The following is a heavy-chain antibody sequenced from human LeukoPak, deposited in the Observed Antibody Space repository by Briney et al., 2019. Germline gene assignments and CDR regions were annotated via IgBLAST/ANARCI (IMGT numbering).Heavy chain of an antibody. Sequence: SETLSLTCNVSGGSISYYYWSWIRQPPGEGLEWLGYVYSSGSTNYNPSLKSRVTISVDTSKNQFTLKLTSLTAADTAVYYCARHEYYSYSYMDVWGNGTTVTVSS. V-gene: IGHV4-4*09. CDR2: VYSSGST. J-gene: IGHJ6*03. CDR3: ARHEYYSYSYMDV. CDR1: GGSISYYY.